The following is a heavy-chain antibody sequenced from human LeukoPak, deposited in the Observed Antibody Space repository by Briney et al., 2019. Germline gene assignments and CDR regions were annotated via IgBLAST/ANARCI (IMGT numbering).Heavy chain of an antibody. D-gene: IGHD2-2*01. CDR2: IYYSGST. CDR1: GGSISSSSYY. CDR3: ARHYVRIMYQLLSHPPQPFDY. V-gene: IGHV4-39*01. Sequence: PSETLSLTCTVSGGSISSSSYYWGWIRQPPGKGLEWIGSIYYSGSTYYNPSLKSRVTISVDTSKNQFSLKLSSVTAADTAVYYCARHYVRIMYQLLSHPPQPFDYWGQGTLVTVSS. J-gene: IGHJ4*02.